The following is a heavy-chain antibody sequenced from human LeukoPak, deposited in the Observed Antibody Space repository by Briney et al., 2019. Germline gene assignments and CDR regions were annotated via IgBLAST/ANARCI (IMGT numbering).Heavy chain of an antibody. Sequence: PGGSLRLSCAASGFTFSSYSMNWVRQAPGNGLEWVSSISSSSRYIYYADSVKGRFTISRDNAKNSLYLQRNSLRAEDTAVYYCARDGKGSHASHYYYYYMDVWGKGTTVTVSS. CDR1: GFTFSSYS. D-gene: IGHD1-26*01. CDR2: ISSSSRYI. V-gene: IGHV3-21*01. CDR3: ARDGKGSHASHYYYYYMDV. J-gene: IGHJ6*03.